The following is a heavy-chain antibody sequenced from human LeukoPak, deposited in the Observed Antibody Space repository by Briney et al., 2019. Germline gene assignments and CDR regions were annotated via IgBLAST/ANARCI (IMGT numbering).Heavy chain of an antibody. D-gene: IGHD3-22*01. CDR2: INPSGGST. J-gene: IGHJ4*02. V-gene: IGHV1-46*01. CDR1: GYTFTSYY. Sequence: ASVKVSCKASGYTFTSYYMHWVRQALGPGLEWMGIINPSGGSTSYAQKFQGRVTMTRDTSSSTVYMELSSLRSEDTAVYYCERNYYDSSGYHSGLYYWGQGTLVTVSS. CDR3: ERNYYDSSGYHSGLYY.